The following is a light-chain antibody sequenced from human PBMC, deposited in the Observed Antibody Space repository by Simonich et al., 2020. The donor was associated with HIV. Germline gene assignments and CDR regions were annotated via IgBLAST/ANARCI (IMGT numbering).Light chain of an antibody. CDR1: SSDVGSYNL. V-gene: IGLV2-23*01. J-gene: IGLJ1*01. CDR2: AGS. CDR3: CSYASSSIYV. Sequence: QSALTQPASGSGSPGQSITISCTGTSSDVGSYNLVSWYQQHPGKAPRLMIYAGSFRPSGISTRFSGSKSGNTASLTISGLQAEDEGDYYCCSYASSSIYVFGTGTKVTVL.